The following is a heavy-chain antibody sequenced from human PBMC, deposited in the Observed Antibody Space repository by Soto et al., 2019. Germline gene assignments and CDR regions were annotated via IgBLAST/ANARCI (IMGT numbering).Heavy chain of an antibody. CDR1: GASIKSYH. Sequence: QVQLQESGPGLVKPSETLSLTCAVSGASIKSYHWSWIRQPAGKGLEWVGRVRHTGDPNYNPSLKSRVTMTMDTSRNEISLKMTSVTAADTAVYFCAKDVSSRRWFDPWGQGVLVIVSS. CDR3: AKDVSSRRWFDP. J-gene: IGHJ5*02. CDR2: VRHTGDP. V-gene: IGHV4-4*07.